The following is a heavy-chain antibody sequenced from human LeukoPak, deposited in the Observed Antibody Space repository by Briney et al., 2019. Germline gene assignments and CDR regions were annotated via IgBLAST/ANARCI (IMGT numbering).Heavy chain of an antibody. Sequence: GRSLRLSCAASGFTFSSCAMHWVRQAPGKGLEWVAVISYDGSQKYYADSVKGRFTISRDNAKNTLYLQMNSLRAEETAVYYCARGTVLLWFGVDYWGQGTLVTVSS. J-gene: IGHJ4*02. CDR2: ISYDGSQK. D-gene: IGHD3-10*01. V-gene: IGHV3-30-3*01. CDR3: ARGTVLLWFGVDY. CDR1: GFTFSSCA.